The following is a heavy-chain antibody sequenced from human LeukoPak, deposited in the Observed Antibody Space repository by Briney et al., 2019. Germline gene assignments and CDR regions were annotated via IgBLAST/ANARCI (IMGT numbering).Heavy chain of an antibody. CDR3: ARGALISRTRGYSYGYDY. CDR1: GGSFSGYY. J-gene: IGHJ4*02. V-gene: IGHV4-34*01. D-gene: IGHD5-18*01. Sequence: SETLSLTCAVYGGSFSGYYWSWIRQPPGKGLEWIGEINHSGSTNYNPFLKSRVTISVDTSKNQFSLKLSSVTAADTAVYYCARGALISRTRGYSYGYDYWGQGTLVTVSS. CDR2: INHSGST.